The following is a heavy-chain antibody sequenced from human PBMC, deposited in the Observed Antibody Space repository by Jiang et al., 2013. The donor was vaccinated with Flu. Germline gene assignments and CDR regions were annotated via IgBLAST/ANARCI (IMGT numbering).Heavy chain of an antibody. CDR2: IYHSGST. V-gene: IGHV4-38-2*01. J-gene: IGHJ4*02. CDR3: AGVGATGMHFDY. Sequence: GPGLVKPSETLSLTCAVSGYSISSGYYWGWIRQPPGKGLEWIGSIYHSGSTYYNPSLKSRVTISVDTSKNQFSLKLSSVTAADTAVYYCAGVGATGMHFDYWGQGTLVTVSS. D-gene: IGHD1-26*01. CDR1: GYSISSGYY.